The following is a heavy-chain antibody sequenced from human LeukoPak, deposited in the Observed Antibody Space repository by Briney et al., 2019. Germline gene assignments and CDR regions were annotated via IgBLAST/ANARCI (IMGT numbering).Heavy chain of an antibody. CDR1: GGSISSYY. D-gene: IGHD3-22*01. V-gene: IGHV4-38-2*02. CDR3: ARALNYYDSSGYYFDY. Sequence: SETLSLTCTVSGGSISSYYWSWIRQPPGKGLEWIGSIYHSGSTYYNPSLKSRVTISVDTSKNQFSLKLSSVTAADTAVYYCARALNYYDSSGYYFDYWGQGTLVTVSS. J-gene: IGHJ4*02. CDR2: IYHSGST.